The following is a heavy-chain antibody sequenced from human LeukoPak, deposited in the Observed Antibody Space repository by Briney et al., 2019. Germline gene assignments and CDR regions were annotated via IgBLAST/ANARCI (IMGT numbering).Heavy chain of an antibody. V-gene: IGHV1-8*01. Sequence: ASVKVSCKASGYSFTSYDIIWVRQATGQGLEWMGWMNPNSGYTGYAQKFQGRVTMTRNTSISTAYMELSSLRSEDTAVYYCARGLDIAPSGPWFDPWGQGTLVTVSS. D-gene: IGHD5-12*01. CDR1: GYSFTSYD. CDR3: ARGLDIAPSGPWFDP. CDR2: MNPNSGYT. J-gene: IGHJ5*02.